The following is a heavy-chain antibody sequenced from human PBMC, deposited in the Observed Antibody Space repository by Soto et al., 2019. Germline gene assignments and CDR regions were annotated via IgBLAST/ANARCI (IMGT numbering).Heavy chain of an antibody. J-gene: IGHJ6*02. CDR2: IKQDGSEE. V-gene: IGHV3-7*01. D-gene: IGHD6-13*01. CDR3: ARIAASGRGWDV. CDR1: RFAFSRYW. Sequence: EVQLVESGAGLVQPGGSLRLSCVDSRFAFSRYWMSWLRQAPVKRLAWVGNIKQDGSEENYADSVKGRFTISRDNAKNSMYLQMNSLRVEDTAVYYCARIAASGRGWDVWGQGTTVVVSS.